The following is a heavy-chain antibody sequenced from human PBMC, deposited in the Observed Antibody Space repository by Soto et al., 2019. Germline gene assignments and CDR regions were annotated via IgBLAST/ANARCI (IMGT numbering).Heavy chain of an antibody. CDR3: ARGDDYYDSSGYFD. CDR2: IYTSGST. J-gene: IGHJ4*02. V-gene: IGHV4-4*07. Sequence: SETLSLTCTVSGGSISSYYWSWIRQPAGKGLEWIGRIYTSGSTNYNPSLKSRVTMSVGTSKNQFSLKLSSVTAADTAVYYCARGDDYYDSSGYFDWGQGTLVTVSS. CDR1: GGSISSYY. D-gene: IGHD3-22*01.